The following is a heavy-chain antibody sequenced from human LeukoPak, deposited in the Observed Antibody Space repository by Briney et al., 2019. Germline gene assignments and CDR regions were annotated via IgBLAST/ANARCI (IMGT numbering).Heavy chain of an antibody. V-gene: IGHV4-61*01. CDR2: IYYSGST. Sequence: SETLSLTCTVSGGSVSSGSYYWSWIRQPPGKGLEWIGYIYYSGSTNYNPSLKSRVTISVDTSKNQFSLKLSSVTAADTAVYYCARGDYLSNWLDPWGQGTLVTVSS. CDR3: ARGDYLSNWLDP. CDR1: GGSVSSGSYY. J-gene: IGHJ5*02. D-gene: IGHD4-17*01.